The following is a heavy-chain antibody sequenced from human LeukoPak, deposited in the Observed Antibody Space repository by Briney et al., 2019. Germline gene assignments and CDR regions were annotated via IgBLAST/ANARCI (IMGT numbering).Heavy chain of an antibody. CDR2: IYNIGTT. J-gene: IGHJ6*02. CDR3: GRGRVGGYDTNV. Sequence: SETLSLTCTVSGGSVSSGGYYWSWIRQHPGKGPEWIGYIYNIGTTNYNPSLKSRLTILVDTSKNLFSLTLSSMTAADTAVYYRGRGRVGGYDTNVWGQGTTVTVSS. D-gene: IGHD5-12*01. V-gene: IGHV4-31*03. CDR1: GGSVSSGGYY.